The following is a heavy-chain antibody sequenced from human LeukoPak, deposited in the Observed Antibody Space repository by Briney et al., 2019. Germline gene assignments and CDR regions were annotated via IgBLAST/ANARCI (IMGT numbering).Heavy chain of an antibody. Sequence: GASVKVSCKASGYTFTSYDINWVRQATGQGLEWMGWMNPNSGNTGFAQKFQGRVTITADKSTSTAYMELSSLRSEDTAVYYCATHATVVTPTYNWFDPWGQGTLVTVSS. V-gene: IGHV1-8*01. J-gene: IGHJ5*02. CDR1: GYTFTSYD. CDR3: ATHATVVTPTYNWFDP. CDR2: MNPNSGNT. D-gene: IGHD4-23*01.